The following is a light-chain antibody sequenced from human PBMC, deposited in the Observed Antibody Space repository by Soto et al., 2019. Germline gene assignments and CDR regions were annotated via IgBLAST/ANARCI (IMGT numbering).Light chain of an antibody. CDR1: SSDVGGYNY. CDR2: DVS. Sequence: QSVLTQPASVSGSPGQSITISCTGTSSDVGGYNYVSWYQQHPGKAPKLMIYDVSNRPSGVSNRFSGSKSGHTASLTISGLQAEDEADYYCSSYTSSSTPYYVFGTGTKVTVL. CDR3: SSYTSSSTPYYV. J-gene: IGLJ1*01. V-gene: IGLV2-14*01.